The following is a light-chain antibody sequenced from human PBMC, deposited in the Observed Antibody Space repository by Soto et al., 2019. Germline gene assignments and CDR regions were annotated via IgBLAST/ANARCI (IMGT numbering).Light chain of an antibody. CDR3: QQANSFPFT. Sequence: DILMTQSPSSVSASVGDRVTITCRPSRGFRSWLGWYQQKPGKAPKLLIYAASSLQSGVPSRFSGSGSGTDFTLTISSLQPEDFATYYCQQANSFPFTFGGGTKVEIK. CDR2: AAS. V-gene: IGKV1D-12*01. CDR1: RGFRSW. J-gene: IGKJ4*01.